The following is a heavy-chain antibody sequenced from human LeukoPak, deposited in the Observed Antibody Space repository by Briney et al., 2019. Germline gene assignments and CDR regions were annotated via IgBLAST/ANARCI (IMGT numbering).Heavy chain of an antibody. CDR1: GGSVSDLY. CDR2: VYYGGST. V-gene: IGHV4-59*02. J-gene: IGHJ6*03. CDR3: ARNGGSRFFYYYMDI. Sequence: PSETLSLTCSISGGSVSDLYWSWIRQSPGKGLEWIGYVYYGGSTTYSPSLKSRVSISRDTSRNHLSLKLTSVTAADTAVYYCARNGGSRFFYYYMDIWGEGTTVSVSS. D-gene: IGHD3-16*01.